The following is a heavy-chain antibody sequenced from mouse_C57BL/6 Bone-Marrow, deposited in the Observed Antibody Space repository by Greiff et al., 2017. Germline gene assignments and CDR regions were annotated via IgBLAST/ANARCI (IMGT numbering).Heavy chain of an antibody. CDR1: GYTFTDYY. D-gene: IGHD1-2*01. CDR2: INPNNGGT. CDR3: ARDTTAPFDY. Sequence: EVQLQQSGPELVKPGASVKISCKASGYTFTDYYMNWVKQSHGKSLEWIGDINPNNGGTSYNQKFKGKATLTVDKSSSTAYMELRSLTSEDSAVYYCARDTTAPFDYWGQGTTLTVSS. J-gene: IGHJ2*01. V-gene: IGHV1-26*01.